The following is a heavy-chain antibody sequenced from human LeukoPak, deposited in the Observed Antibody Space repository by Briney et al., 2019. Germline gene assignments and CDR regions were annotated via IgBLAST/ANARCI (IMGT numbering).Heavy chain of an antibody. Sequence: HGESLRISCEGSGYSFSSYWISWVRQMSGKGLEWLGRIDPSDSKTTYSPSFQGHVTMSADKSTSIAFLQWTSLTASATAISYCAKNPRAAYFDFWGQGTLVTVSA. CDR1: GYSFSSYW. V-gene: IGHV5-10-1*01. J-gene: IGHJ4*02. D-gene: IGHD2-21*01. CDR3: AKNPRAAYFDF. CDR2: IDPSDSKT.